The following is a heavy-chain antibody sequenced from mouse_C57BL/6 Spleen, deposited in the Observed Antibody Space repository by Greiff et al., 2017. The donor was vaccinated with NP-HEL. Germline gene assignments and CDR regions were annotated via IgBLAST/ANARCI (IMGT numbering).Heavy chain of an antibody. V-gene: IGHV5-16*01. CDR1: GFTFSDYY. CDR2: INYDGSST. CDR3: ARSHYYGSSYDAMDY. J-gene: IGHJ4*01. D-gene: IGHD1-1*01. Sequence: EVNVVESEGGLVQPGSSMKLSCTASGFTFSDYYMAWVRQVPEKGLEWVANINYDGSSTYYLDSLKSRFIISRDNAKNILYLQMSSLKSEDTATYYCARSHYYGSSYDAMDYWGQGTSVTVSS.